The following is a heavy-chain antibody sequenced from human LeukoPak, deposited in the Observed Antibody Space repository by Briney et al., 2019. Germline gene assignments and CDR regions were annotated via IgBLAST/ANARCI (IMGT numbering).Heavy chain of an antibody. J-gene: IGHJ4*02. CDR2: MNPNSGNT. CDR3: ARAGFLPLSDY. CDR1: GYTFTSYD. Sequence: GASVKVSCKASGYTFTSYDINWVRQATGQGLEWMGWMNPNSGNTDYAQKFQDRVTLTTDTSTDTAYMELRSLRSDDTAVYYCARAGFLPLSDYWGQGTLVTVSS. D-gene: IGHD2/OR15-2a*01. V-gene: IGHV1-8*01.